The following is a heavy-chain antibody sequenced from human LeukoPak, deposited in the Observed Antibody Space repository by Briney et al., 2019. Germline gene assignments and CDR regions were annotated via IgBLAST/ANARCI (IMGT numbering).Heavy chain of an antibody. CDR1: GFPFTTYW. J-gene: IGHJ6*03. V-gene: IGHV3-74*03. CDR3: ARTLYDFWSGLYYMDV. Sequence: GGSLRLSCAASGFPFTTYWMHWVRQAPGKGLVWVSRINPDGRSTTYADSVKGRFTISRDNAKNTLYLHMNSLSVEDTAVYYCARTLYDFWSGLYYMDVWGKGTTVTVSS. CDR2: INPDGRST. D-gene: IGHD3-3*01.